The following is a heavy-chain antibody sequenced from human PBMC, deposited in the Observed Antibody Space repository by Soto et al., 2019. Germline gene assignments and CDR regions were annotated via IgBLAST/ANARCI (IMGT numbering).Heavy chain of an antibody. CDR3: ARDGSYYDVLTEHYFDV. J-gene: IGHJ4*02. V-gene: IGHV3-30*04. D-gene: IGHD3-9*01. Sequence: QVQLVESGGGVVQPGRSLRLSCAASGFTFISYAMHWVRQAPGKGLEWVAVISDDGTNKDYADSVKGRFTISRDKSKSTLDLQMDSLRPEDTAVYYCARDGSYYDVLTEHYFDVWGQGTLVSVSA. CDR2: ISDDGTNK. CDR1: GFTFISYA.